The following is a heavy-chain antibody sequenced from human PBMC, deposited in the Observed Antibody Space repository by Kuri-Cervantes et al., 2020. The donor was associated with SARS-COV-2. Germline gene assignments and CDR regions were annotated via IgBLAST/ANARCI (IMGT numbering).Heavy chain of an antibody. Sequence: GESLKISCAASGFTFSTYAMNWVRQAPGKGLEWVSAISGSGGSTYYADSVKGRFTISRDNSKNTLYLQMNSLRAEDTAVYYCAKDSGGSYYWGQGTLVTVDS. D-gene: IGHD2-15*01. CDR2: ISGSGGST. CDR1: GFTFSTYA. V-gene: IGHV3-23*01. CDR3: AKDSGGSYY. J-gene: IGHJ4*02.